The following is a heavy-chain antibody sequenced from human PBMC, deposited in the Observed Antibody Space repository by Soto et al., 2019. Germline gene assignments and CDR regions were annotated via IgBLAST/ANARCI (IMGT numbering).Heavy chain of an antibody. V-gene: IGHV4-39*01. Sequence: SELKPHTRSVFGGSLISSSDYWSSKRQPPGKGLEWIATIHYSGSTFYNPSLKSRVTISVDTSKNQFSLKVTSVTASDSAVYYCWSIVGATNCDYWCQGTLVTVSS. CDR2: IHYSGST. D-gene: IGHD1-26*01. CDR3: WSIVGATNCDY. CDR1: GGSLISSSDY. J-gene: IGHJ4*02.